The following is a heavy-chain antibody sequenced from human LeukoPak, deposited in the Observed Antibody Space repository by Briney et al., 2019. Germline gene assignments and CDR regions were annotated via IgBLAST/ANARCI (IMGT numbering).Heavy chain of an antibody. V-gene: IGHV4-34*01. CDR1: GGSFIGYF. CDR2: ISQSGSA. D-gene: IGHD3-16*01. CDR3: ARGSVGDRLGH. Sequence: KPSETLSLTCAVYGGSFIGYFCSWIRQPPGKGLEWIGEISQSGSASSNPSLKGRVTISVDTSKNQFSLKLTSLTAADTAVYYCARGSVGDRLGHWGQGTLVTVSS. J-gene: IGHJ4*02.